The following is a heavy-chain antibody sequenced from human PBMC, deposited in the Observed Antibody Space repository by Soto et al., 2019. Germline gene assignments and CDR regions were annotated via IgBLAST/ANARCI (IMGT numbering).Heavy chain of an antibody. Sequence: SETLSLTCTVSGGSISSYYWSWIRQPPGKGLEWIGYIYYSGSTNYNPSLKSRVTISVDTSKNQFSLKLSSVTAADTAVYYCARDKRSSSSEWGYYYGMDVWGQGTTVNVSS. CDR2: IYYSGST. CDR1: GGSISSYY. J-gene: IGHJ6*02. D-gene: IGHD6-6*01. CDR3: ARDKRSSSSEWGYYYGMDV. V-gene: IGHV4-59*01.